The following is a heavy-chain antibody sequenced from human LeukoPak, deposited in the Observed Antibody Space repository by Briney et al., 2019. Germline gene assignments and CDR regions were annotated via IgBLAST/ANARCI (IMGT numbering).Heavy chain of an antibody. CDR2: INHSGST. J-gene: IGHJ3*02. V-gene: IGHV4-34*01. CDR1: GGSFSGYY. CDR3: AREKKLGIRAFDI. D-gene: IGHD7-27*01. Sequence: PSETLSLTCAVYGGSFSGYYWSWIRQPPGKGLEWIGEINHSGSTNYNPSLKSRVTISVDTSKNQFSLKLSSVTAADTAVYYCAREKKLGIRAFDIWGQGTMVTVSS.